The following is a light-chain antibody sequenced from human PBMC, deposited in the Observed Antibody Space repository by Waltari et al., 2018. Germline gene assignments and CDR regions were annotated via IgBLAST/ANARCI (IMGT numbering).Light chain of an antibody. Sequence: DIVMTQSPHSLAVSVGERATITCKSSQSLLYSSNNKNHLAWYQQKPGQPPKLLIYWASTREFGVPDRFSGSGSGTDFTLTISSLQAEDVAVYYCQQYYSTSPLTFGGGTKVEIK. CDR3: QQYYSTSPLT. J-gene: IGKJ4*01. CDR1: QSLLYSSNNKNH. V-gene: IGKV4-1*01. CDR2: WAS.